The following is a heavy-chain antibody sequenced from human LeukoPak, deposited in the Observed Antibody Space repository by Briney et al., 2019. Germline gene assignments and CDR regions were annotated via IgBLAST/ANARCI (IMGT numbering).Heavy chain of an antibody. V-gene: IGHV1-2*02. Sequence: ASVKVSCKASGYSFTSHYMHWVRQAPGQGLEWMGWIKLNSGGTNYAQKFQGRVTMTRDTSISTAYMELSSLRSEDTAVYYCARARTTVTTYDYWGQGTLVTVSS. CDR1: GYSFTSHY. J-gene: IGHJ4*02. CDR3: ARARTTVTTYDY. D-gene: IGHD4-17*01. CDR2: IKLNSGGT.